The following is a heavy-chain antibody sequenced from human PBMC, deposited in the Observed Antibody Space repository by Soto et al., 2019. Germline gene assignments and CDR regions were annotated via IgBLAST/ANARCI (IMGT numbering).Heavy chain of an antibody. D-gene: IGHD3-9*01. V-gene: IGHV3-33*01. CDR2: IWYDGSNK. CDR1: GFTFSSYG. CDR3: ARDNDRTYYDILTGYYYMDV. J-gene: IGHJ6*03. Sequence: GGSLRLSCAAPGFTFSSYGMHWVRQAPGKGLEWVAVIWYDGSNKYYADSVKGRFTISRDNSKNTLYLQMNSLRAEDTAVYYCARDNDRTYYDILTGYYYMDVWGKGTTVTVSS.